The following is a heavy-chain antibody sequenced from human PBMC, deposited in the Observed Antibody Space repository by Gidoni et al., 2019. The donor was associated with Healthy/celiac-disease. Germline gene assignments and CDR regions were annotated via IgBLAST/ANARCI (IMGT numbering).Heavy chain of an antibody. Sequence: EVQLLESGGGLVQPGGSLRLSCAASGFTFSSSAMSWVGQAQGKGLEWGSAISGSGGSTYYEDSVKGRFTISRDNSKNTLYLQMNSLRAEDTAVYYCAKGFYTRDWYFDLWGRGTLVTVSS. CDR2: ISGSGGST. V-gene: IGHV3-23*01. CDR1: GFTFSSSA. D-gene: IGHD2-2*01. J-gene: IGHJ2*01. CDR3: AKGFYTRDWYFDL.